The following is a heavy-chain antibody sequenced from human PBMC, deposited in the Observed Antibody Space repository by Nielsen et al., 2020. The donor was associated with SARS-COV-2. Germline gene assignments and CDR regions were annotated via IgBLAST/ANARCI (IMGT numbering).Heavy chain of an antibody. CDR1: GFTFDDYA. Sequence: SLKISCAASGFTFDDYAMHWVRQAPGKGLEWVSGISWNSGSIGYADSVKGRFTISRDNSKNSLYLQMNSLRTEDTALYYCAKDIRITMVRGVIYGMDVWGQGTTVTVSS. CDR3: AKDIRITMVRGVIYGMDV. CDR2: ISWNSGSI. D-gene: IGHD3-10*01. J-gene: IGHJ6*02. V-gene: IGHV3-9*01.